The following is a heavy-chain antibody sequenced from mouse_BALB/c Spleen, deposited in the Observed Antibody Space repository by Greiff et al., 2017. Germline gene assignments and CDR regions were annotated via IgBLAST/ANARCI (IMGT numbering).Heavy chain of an antibody. CDR3: ARRDYGREDAMDY. Sequence: EVQRVESGPDLVKPSQSLSLTCTVTGYSITSGYSWPWIRQFPGNKLEWMGYIHYSGSTIYNPSLKSRISITRDTSKNQFFLQLNSVTTEDTATYYCARRDYGREDAMDYWGQGTSVTVSS. CDR1: GYSITSGYS. CDR2: IHYSGST. V-gene: IGHV3-1*02. D-gene: IGHD1-1*01. J-gene: IGHJ4*01.